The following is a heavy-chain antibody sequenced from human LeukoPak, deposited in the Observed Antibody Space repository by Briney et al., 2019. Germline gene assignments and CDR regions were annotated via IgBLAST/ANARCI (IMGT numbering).Heavy chain of an antibody. D-gene: IGHD1-26*01. J-gene: IGHJ4*02. CDR1: GGSFSGYY. V-gene: IGHV4-34*01. CDR2: INHSGST. Sequence: PSETLSLTCAVYGGSFSGYYWSWIRQPPGKGLEWIGEINHSGSTNYNPSLKSRVTISVDTSKNQFSLKLSSVTAADTAVYYCASGGATTSPGDXWGQGTLVTVSS. CDR3: ASGGATTSPGDX.